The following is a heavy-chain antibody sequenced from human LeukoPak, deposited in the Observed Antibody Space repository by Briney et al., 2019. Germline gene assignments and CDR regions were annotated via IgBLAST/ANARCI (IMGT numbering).Heavy chain of an antibody. V-gene: IGHV3-48*03. D-gene: IGHD5-12*01. CDR2: ISSSGSTI. CDR3: AREPDIVATFGY. Sequence: GAHRVSRAASGFTVSSYEMNCVRQPPRRGLEGVSYISSSGSTIYYADSVKGRFTISRDNAKNSLYLQMNSLRAEDTAVYYCAREPDIVATFGYWGQGTLVTVSS. J-gene: IGHJ4*02. CDR1: GFTVSSYE.